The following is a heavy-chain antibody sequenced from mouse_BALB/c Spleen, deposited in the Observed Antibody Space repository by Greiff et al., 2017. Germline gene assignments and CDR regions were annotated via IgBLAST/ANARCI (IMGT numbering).Heavy chain of an antibody. D-gene: IGHD4-1*01. CDR1: GFSLTSYG. V-gene: IGHV2-4-1*01. CDR2: IWSGGST. J-gene: IGHJ2*01. Sequence: VKVEESGPGLVQPSQSLSITCTVSGFSLTSYGVHWVRQSPGKGLEWLGVIWSGGSTDYNAAFISRLSISKDNSKSQVFFKMNSLQADDTAIYYCARTGFSYYFDYWGQGTTLTVSS. CDR3: ARTGFSYYFDY.